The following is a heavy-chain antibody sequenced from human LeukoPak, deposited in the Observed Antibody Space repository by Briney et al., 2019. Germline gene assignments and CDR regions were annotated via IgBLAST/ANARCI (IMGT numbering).Heavy chain of an antibody. V-gene: IGHV1-69*05. Sequence: SVEVSCKASGGTFSSYAISWVRQAPGQGLEWMGGIIPIFGTANYAQKFQGRVTITTDESTSTAYMELSSLRSEDTAVYYCARGNLAVLDAFDIWGQGTVVTVSS. CDR2: IIPIFGTA. J-gene: IGHJ3*02. CDR1: GGTFSSYA. D-gene: IGHD1-7*01. CDR3: ARGNLAVLDAFDI.